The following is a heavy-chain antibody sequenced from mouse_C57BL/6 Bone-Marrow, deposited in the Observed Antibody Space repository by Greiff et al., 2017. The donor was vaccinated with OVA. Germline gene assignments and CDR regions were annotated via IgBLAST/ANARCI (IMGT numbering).Heavy chain of an antibody. V-gene: IGHV1-55*01. Sequence: VQLQQPGAELVKPGASVKLSCKASGYTFTSYWITWVKQRPGQGLEWIGDLYPGSGSTNYNEKFKSKATLTVDTSSSTAYMQLSSLTSEDSAVYYCARSTTGVATDYAMDYWGQGTSVTVSS. CDR3: ARSTTGVATDYAMDY. CDR1: GYTFTSYW. J-gene: IGHJ4*01. CDR2: LYPGSGST. D-gene: IGHD1-1*01.